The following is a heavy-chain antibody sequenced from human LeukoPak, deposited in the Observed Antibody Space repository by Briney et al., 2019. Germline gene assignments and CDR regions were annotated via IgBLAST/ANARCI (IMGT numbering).Heavy chain of an antibody. V-gene: IGHV3-48*03. D-gene: IGHD2-21*02. J-gene: IGHJ4*02. CDR1: GFTFSSYE. CDR2: VNNIGDTI. CDR3: ARVSRVVVTAIPYSDY. Sequence: GGSLRLSCAASGFTFSSYEMNWVRQAPGKGLEWVSYVNNIGDTIYYADSVKGRFIISRDNAKNSLYLQMNSLRAEDTAVYYCARVSRVVVTAIPYSDYWGQGTLVTVSS.